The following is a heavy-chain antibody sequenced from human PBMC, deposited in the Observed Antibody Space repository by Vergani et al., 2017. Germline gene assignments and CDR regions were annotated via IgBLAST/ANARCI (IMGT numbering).Heavy chain of an antibody. CDR3: GGHSSGWWGDAFDI. CDR2: IYPGDSDT. CDR1: GYSFTSYW. V-gene: IGHV5-51*01. Sequence: EVQLVQSGAEVKKPGESLKISCKGSGYSFTSYWIGWVRQMPGKGLEWMGIIYPGDSDTRYSPSFQGQVPISADKPIRTASRQWDSLKASDTAWYYGGGHSSGWWGDAFDIWAKGQWSPSLQ. D-gene: IGHD6-19*01. J-gene: IGHJ3*02.